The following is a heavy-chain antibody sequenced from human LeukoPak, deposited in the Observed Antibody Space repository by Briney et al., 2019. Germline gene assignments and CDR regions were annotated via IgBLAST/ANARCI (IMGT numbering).Heavy chain of an antibody. V-gene: IGHV4-34*01. CDR2: INHTGRT. J-gene: IGHJ5*02. D-gene: IGHD2-21*02. CDR3: ARSVTAVWFDP. Sequence: PSETLSLTCAVYGGSFSGPYWSWIRQPPGKGLEWIGEINHTGRTYYNPSLKSRVTISVDTSKSQFSLKLTSVTAADTAVYYCARSVTAVWFDPWGQGTLVTVSS. CDR1: GGSFSGPY.